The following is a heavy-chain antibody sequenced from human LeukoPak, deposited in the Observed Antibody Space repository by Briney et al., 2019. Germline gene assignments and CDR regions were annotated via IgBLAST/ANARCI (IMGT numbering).Heavy chain of an antibody. J-gene: IGHJ4*02. CDR2: IGSSGSTV. V-gene: IGHV3-48*03. D-gene: IGHD1-26*01. Sequence: EMNWVRQAPGKGLEGVSYIGSSGSTVYYADSVKGRFTISRDNAKNSLYMQMESLRDEDTAVYYCARYPWEVGPLDYWAQGTLVTVSS. CDR3: ARYPWEVGPLDY.